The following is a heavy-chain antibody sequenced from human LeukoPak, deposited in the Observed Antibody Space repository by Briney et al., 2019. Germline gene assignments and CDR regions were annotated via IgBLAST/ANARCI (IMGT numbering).Heavy chain of an antibody. J-gene: IGHJ6*02. D-gene: IGHD3-9*01. CDR2: ISYDGSNK. CDR1: GFTFSSYA. V-gene: IGHV3-30-3*01. Sequence: GGSLRLSCAASGFTFSSYAMHWVRQAPGKGLEWVAVISYDGSNKYYADSVKGRFTISRDNSKNTLYLQMNSLRAEDTAVYYCARDKYYDILTRYYYYGMDVWGQGTTVTVSS. CDR3: ARDKYYDILTRYYYYGMDV.